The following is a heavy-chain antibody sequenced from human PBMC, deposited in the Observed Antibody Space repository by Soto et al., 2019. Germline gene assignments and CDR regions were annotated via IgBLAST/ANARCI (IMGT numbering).Heavy chain of an antibody. CDR2: ISCNSDMI. Sequence: QAGGTLKLSCAAPVFTGGDSAMHGVRQVPGKGLEWVSGISCNSDMITYADSVKGRFTVSRDNAKNSLDLEMNSLRVEDTALYYCVKDTYILVGATHLDSWGQGTLVTVS. CDR3: VKDTYILVGATHLDS. V-gene: IGHV3-9*01. D-gene: IGHD1-26*01. J-gene: IGHJ4*02. CDR1: VFTGGDSA.